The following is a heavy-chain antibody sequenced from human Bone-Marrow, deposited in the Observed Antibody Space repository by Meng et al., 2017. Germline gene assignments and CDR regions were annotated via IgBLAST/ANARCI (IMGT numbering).Heavy chain of an antibody. Sequence: QIQLKQSGPGLVKPSQPLAPTCAISGDSVSSNSAAWNWLRQSPSRGLEWLGRTYYRSKWYNDYAVSVKSRITINPDTSKNQFSLQLNSVTPEDTAVYYCARDPAAFDFWGQGILVTVSS. J-gene: IGHJ4*02. D-gene: IGHD6-25*01. CDR1: GDSVSSNSAA. CDR2: TYYRSKWYN. V-gene: IGHV6-1*01. CDR3: ARDPAAFDF.